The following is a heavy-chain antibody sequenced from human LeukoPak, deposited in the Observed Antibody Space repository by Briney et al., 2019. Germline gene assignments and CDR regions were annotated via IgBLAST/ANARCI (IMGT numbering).Heavy chain of an antibody. J-gene: IGHJ6*03. D-gene: IGHD1-26*01. CDR2: IKVDGSEK. CDR3: ARDPYSGNYGNTYYYYMDV. CDR1: GFTFSSYG. V-gene: IGHV3-7*01. Sequence: PGGTLRLSCAASGFTFSSYGMSWVRQAPGKGLEWVANIKVDGSEKYYVDSVKGRFTISRDNAKNSLYLQMNSLRAEDTAVYYCARDPYSGNYGNTYYYYMDVWGKGTTVTISS.